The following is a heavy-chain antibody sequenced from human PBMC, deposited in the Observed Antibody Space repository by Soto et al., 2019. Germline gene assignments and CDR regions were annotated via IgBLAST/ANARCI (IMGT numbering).Heavy chain of an antibody. CDR2: IKSKTDGGTT. CDR1: GFTFSNAW. D-gene: IGHD3-10*01. CDR3: TTRSYGSGMWYYYGMDV. J-gene: IGHJ6*02. Sequence: PGGSLRLSCAASGFTFSNAWMNWVRQAPGKGLEWVGRIKSKTDGGTTDYAAPVKGRFTISRDDSKNTLYLQMNSLKTEDTAVYYCTTRSYGSGMWYYYGMDVWGQGTTVTVSS. V-gene: IGHV3-15*07.